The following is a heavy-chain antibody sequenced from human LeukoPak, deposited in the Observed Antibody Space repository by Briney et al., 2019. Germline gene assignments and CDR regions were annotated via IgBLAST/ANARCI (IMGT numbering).Heavy chain of an antibody. V-gene: IGHV3-30*02. J-gene: IGHJ4*02. Sequence: PGGSLRLSCAASGFTFSSYGMHWVRQAPGKGLEWVAFIRYDGSNKYYADSVKGRFTISRDNSKNTLYLQMNSLRAEDTAVYYWAARAGELGYCSSTSCYALNYWGQGTLVTVSS. D-gene: IGHD2-2*03. CDR3: AARAGELGYCSSTSCYALNY. CDR1: GFTFSSYG. CDR2: IRYDGSNK.